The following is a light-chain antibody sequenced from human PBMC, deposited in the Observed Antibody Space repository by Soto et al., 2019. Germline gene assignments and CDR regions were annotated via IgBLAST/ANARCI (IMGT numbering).Light chain of an antibody. CDR3: QQYQSLT. Sequence: DIVMTQSPATLSVSPGERATLSCRASQNISTNVAWYQHKPGQAPRLLIHGASSRVTGIPDRFSGSGSGTDFTLTITRLEPEDFAVYYCQQYQSLTFGGGTKVDIK. J-gene: IGKJ4*01. CDR1: QNISTN. V-gene: IGKV3D-15*01. CDR2: GAS.